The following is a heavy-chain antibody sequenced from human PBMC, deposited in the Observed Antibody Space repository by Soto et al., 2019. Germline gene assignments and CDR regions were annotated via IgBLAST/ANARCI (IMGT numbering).Heavy chain of an antibody. V-gene: IGHV1-8*01. CDR2: MNPNSGNT. D-gene: IGHD1-26*01. CDR1: GYTFTSYY. Sequence: GASVKVSCKASGYTFTSYYINWVLQATGQGLEWMGWMNPNSGNTGYAQKFQGRVTMTRNTSISTAYMELSSLRSEDTAVYYCARALVGATWYWFDPWGQGTLVTVSS. CDR3: ARALVGATWYWFDP. J-gene: IGHJ5*02.